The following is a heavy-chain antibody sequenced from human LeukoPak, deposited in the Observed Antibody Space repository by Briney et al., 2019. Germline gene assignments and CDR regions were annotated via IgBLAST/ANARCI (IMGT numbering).Heavy chain of an antibody. V-gene: IGHV3-23*01. CDR3: AKTLGYYDFWSGSLGALDY. CDR2: INGSGGST. CDR1: GFTFSTYS. J-gene: IGHJ4*02. Sequence: SGGSLRLSCAASGFTFSTYSMNWVRQAPGKGLEWVSAINGSGGSTYYADSVKGRFTISRDNSKNTLYLQMNSLRAEDTAVYYCAKTLGYYDFWSGSLGALDYWGQGTLVTVSS. D-gene: IGHD3-3*01.